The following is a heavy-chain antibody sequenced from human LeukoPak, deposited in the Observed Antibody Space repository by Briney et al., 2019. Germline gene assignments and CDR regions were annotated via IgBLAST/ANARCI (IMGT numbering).Heavy chain of an antibody. V-gene: IGHV3-7*03. Sequence: GGSLRLSCAASGFTFSNYWMNWVRQAPGKGLEWVANIKQDGSKKYYVDSVKGRFTISRDNAKNSLYLQINSLRAEDTALYYCARGRSENDYWGQGTRVTVSS. D-gene: IGHD5-24*01. CDR2: IKQDGSKK. J-gene: IGHJ4*02. CDR1: GFTFSNYW. CDR3: ARGRSENDY.